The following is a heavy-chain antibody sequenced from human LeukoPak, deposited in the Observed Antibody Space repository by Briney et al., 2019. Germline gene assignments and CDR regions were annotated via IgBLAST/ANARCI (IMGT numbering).Heavy chain of an antibody. J-gene: IGHJ4*02. CDR1: GGTFSSYA. D-gene: IGHD6-19*01. V-gene: IGHV1-69*05. Sequence: SVKVSCKASGGTFSSYAISWVRQAPGQGLEWMGRIIPIFGTANYEQKFQGRVTITTDESTSTAYMELSSLRSEDTAVYYCARGPFQQWLVHYWGQGTLVTVSS. CDR3: ARGPFQQWLVHY. CDR2: IIPIFGTA.